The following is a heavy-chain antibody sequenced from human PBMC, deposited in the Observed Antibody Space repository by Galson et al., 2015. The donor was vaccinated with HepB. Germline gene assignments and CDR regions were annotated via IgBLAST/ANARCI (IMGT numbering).Heavy chain of an antibody. D-gene: IGHD3-16*01. Sequence: SLRLSCAASGFTFSSYSMNWVRQAPGKGLEWVSSISSSSSYIYYADSVKGRFTISRDNAKNSLYLQMNSLRAEDTAVYYCAREGGGSSPWYYYYGMDVWGQGTTVTVSS. J-gene: IGHJ6*02. CDR2: ISSSSSYI. CDR1: GFTFSSYS. V-gene: IGHV3-21*01. CDR3: AREGGGSSPWYYYYGMDV.